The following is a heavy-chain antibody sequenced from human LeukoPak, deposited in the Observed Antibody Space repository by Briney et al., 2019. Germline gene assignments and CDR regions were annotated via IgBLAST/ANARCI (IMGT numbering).Heavy chain of an antibody. V-gene: IGHV1-2*02. CDR1: GYTFTGYY. CDR3: ARDRGFAVVVAATFTFDY. D-gene: IGHD2-15*01. CDR2: INPNSGGT. J-gene: IGHJ4*02. Sequence: ASVKVSCKASGYTFTGYYMHWVRQAPGQGLEWMGWINPNSGGTNYAQKFQGRVTMTRDTSISTAYMELSRLRSDDTAVYYCARDRGFAVVVAATFTFDYWGQGTPVTVSS.